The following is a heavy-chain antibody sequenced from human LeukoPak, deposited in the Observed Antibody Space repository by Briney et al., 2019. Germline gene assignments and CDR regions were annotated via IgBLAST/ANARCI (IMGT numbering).Heavy chain of an antibody. CDR2: IRYDGSNN. CDR3: AKSGPYGSGSYSLDY. J-gene: IGHJ4*02. CDR1: GFTFSSYG. V-gene: IGHV3-30*02. Sequence: GGSLRLSCAASGFTFSSYGMHWVRQAPGKGLEWVAFIRYDGSNNYYADSVKGRFTISRDNSKNTLYLQMNSLRAEDTAVYYCAKSGPYGSGSYSLDYWGQGTLVTVSP. D-gene: IGHD3-10*01.